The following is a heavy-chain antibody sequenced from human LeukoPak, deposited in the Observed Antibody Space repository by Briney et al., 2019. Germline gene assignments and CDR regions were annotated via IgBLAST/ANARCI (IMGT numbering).Heavy chain of an antibody. CDR3: AKDRGGGSCCYFDY. V-gene: IGHV3-30*02. CDR1: GFTFSSYA. D-gene: IGHD2-15*01. CDR2: IRYDGSNK. Sequence: PGGSLRLSCAASGFTFSSYAMHWVRQAPGKGLEWVAFIRYDGSNKYYADSVKGRFTISRDNSKNTLYLQMNSLRAEDTAVYYCAKDRGGGSCCYFDYWGQGTLVTVSS. J-gene: IGHJ4*02.